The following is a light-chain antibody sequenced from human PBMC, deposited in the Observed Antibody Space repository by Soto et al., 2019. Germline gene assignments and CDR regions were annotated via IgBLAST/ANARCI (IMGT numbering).Light chain of an antibody. J-gene: IGKJ4*01. V-gene: IGKV3-20*01. CDR3: HQYFRSPLT. Sequence: EIVLTQSPATLSLSPGERATLSCRASRSFASSYLAWYQHKPGQAPRLLIYWATTRESGVPDRFSGSGSGTDFTLTVSGLQAEDVAIYYCHQYFRSPLTFGGGTKVDIK. CDR1: RSFASSY. CDR2: WAT.